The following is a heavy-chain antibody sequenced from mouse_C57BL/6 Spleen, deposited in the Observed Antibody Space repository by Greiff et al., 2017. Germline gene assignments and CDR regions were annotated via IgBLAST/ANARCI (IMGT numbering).Heavy chain of an antibody. CDR2: IHPNSGST. V-gene: IGHV1-64*01. CDR3: ARRTGTWAMDY. CDR1: GYTFTSYW. D-gene: IGHD4-1*01. J-gene: IGHJ4*01. Sequence: QVQLQQPGAELVQPGASVKLSCKASGYTFTSYWMHWVKQRPGQGLEWIGMIHPNSGSTNYNEKFKSKATLTVDKSSSTAYMQLSSLTSEDSAVYYCARRTGTWAMDYWGQGTSVTVSS.